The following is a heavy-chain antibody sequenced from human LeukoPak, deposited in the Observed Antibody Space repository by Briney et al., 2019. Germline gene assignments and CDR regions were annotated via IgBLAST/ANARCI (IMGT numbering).Heavy chain of an antibody. D-gene: IGHD3-10*01. CDR3: ARRLGSYHSFDY. J-gene: IGHJ4*02. CDR2: IFYSGST. V-gene: IGHV4-39*01. CDR1: GGSISSSSYY. Sequence: SETLSLTCTVSGGSISSSSYYWGWIRQPPGMGLEWLGSIFYSGSTYYNPSLKSRVTISVYTSRNQFSLKLSSVTAADTAVYYCARRLGSYHSFDYWGQGTLVTVSS.